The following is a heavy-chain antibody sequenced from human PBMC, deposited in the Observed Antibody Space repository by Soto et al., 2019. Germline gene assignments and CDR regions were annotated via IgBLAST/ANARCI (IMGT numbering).Heavy chain of an antibody. CDR1: GGSISTSSYF. D-gene: IGHD3-22*01. CDR2: IYYSGST. J-gene: IGHJ4*02. Sequence: QLQLQESGPGLVKPSETLSLTCTVSGGSISTSSYFWGWIRQPPGKGLEWIGSIYYSGSTYYNPSLKSRVTISVDTSKNQFSLKLSSVTAADTAVYYCARDYDSSGDYWGQGTPVTSSS. V-gene: IGHV4-39*02. CDR3: ARDYDSSGDY.